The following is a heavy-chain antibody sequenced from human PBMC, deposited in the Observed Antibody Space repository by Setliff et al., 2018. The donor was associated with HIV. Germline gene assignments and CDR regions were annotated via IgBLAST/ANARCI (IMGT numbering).Heavy chain of an antibody. V-gene: IGHV4-4*09. D-gene: IGHD3-10*01. J-gene: IGHJ4*02. CDR1: GGSISSYY. CDR3: ARELLRSWDGSENSYKPYYCDY. Sequence: PSETLSLTCTVSGGSISSYYWSWIRQPPGKGLEWIGSIYNRGSTYYNPSLKSRVTISVDTSKNQFSLKLSSVTAANTAVYYCARELLRSWDGSENSYKPYYCDYWGQGTLVTVSS. CDR2: IYNRGST.